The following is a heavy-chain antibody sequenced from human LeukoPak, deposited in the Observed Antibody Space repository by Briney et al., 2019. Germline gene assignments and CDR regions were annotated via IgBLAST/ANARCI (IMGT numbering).Heavy chain of an antibody. D-gene: IGHD6-19*01. V-gene: IGHV6-1*01. J-gene: IGHJ5*01. CDR3: ARDLGTSGWYTFDF. Sequence: SQTLSPTCAISGDSVSSKNGAWNWIRQSPSRGLEWLGRTYYRTKWYDEYADSVKGRVTISPDTSKNQFSLHVYSVTPEDTAVYYCARDLGTSGWYTFDFRGQGTLVTVSS. CDR1: GDSVSSKNGA. CDR2: TYYRTKWYD.